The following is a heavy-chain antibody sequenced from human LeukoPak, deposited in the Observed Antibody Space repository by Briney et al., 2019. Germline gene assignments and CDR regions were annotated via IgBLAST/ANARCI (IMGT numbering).Heavy chain of an antibody. V-gene: IGHV1-46*01. D-gene: IGHD6-19*01. CDR2: INPSGGST. J-gene: IGHJ5*02. CDR3: ARGEYSSGWYPPPLVSGRADHVVPNWFDP. CDR1: GYTFTSYY. Sequence: GASVKVSCKASGYTFTSYYMHWVRQAPGQGLEWMGIINPSGGSTSYAQKFQGRVTMTRDMSTSTVYMELSSLRSEDTAVYYCARGEYSSGWYPPPLVSGRADHVVPNWFDPWGQGTLVTVSS.